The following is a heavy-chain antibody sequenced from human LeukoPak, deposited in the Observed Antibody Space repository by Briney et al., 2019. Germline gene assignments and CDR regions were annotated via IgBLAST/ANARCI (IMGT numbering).Heavy chain of an antibody. CDR2: IGASGGST. J-gene: IGHJ4*02. CDR1: GFTFSSYA. D-gene: IGHD1-26*01. CDR3: AKDGSGSYHSSSKYFDY. Sequence: GGSVRLSCAASGFTFSSYAMSWVRQAPGKGLELDSGIGASGGSTYNADSVKGRFTISRDKFKNPLYLQMHSLRAEDPAVYYLAKDGSGSYHSSSKYFDYWGQGTLVSVSS. V-gene: IGHV3-23*01.